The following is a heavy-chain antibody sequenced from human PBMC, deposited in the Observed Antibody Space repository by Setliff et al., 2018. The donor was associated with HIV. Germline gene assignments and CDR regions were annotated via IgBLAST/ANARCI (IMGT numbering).Heavy chain of an antibody. Sequence: GGSLRLSCAASGFTFNNYWMAWVRQAPGKGLEWVGNINQGGSEKNYVDSVKGRFSISRDNAENSLYLQMRSLRAEDTAVYYCTTEDPWLRFGHWGQGTLVTVSS. J-gene: IGHJ5*02. CDR1: GFTFNNYW. CDR2: INQGGSEK. CDR3: TTEDPWLRFGH. D-gene: IGHD5-12*01. V-gene: IGHV3-7*01.